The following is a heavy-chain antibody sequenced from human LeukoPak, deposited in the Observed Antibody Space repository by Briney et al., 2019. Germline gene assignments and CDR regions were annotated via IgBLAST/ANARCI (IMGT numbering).Heavy chain of an antibody. CDR1: GGSISSYY. Sequence: SETPSLTCTASGGSISSYYWSWIRQPPGKGLEWIGDIYTSGSTNYNPTPKRRGSISVDTTTNPFSLWLSSVTAADTPVYYCARAPRGYQRWATHEYYLDYWGQGTLVTVSS. CDR2: IYTSGST. J-gene: IGHJ4*02. D-gene: IGHD3-10*01. CDR3: ARAPRGYQRWATHEYYLDY. V-gene: IGHV4-4*09.